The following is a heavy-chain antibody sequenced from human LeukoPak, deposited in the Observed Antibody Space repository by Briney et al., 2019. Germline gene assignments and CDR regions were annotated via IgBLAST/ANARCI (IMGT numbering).Heavy chain of an antibody. Sequence: GGSLRLSCAASGFTFSSYSMNWVRHAPGKGLEWVSSISSSSSYIYYADSVKGRFTISRDNAKNSLYLQMNSLRAEDTAVYYCARLGVVRAFDIWGQGTMVTVSS. D-gene: IGHD2-15*01. CDR1: GFTFSSYS. CDR2: ISSSSSYI. CDR3: ARLGVVRAFDI. V-gene: IGHV3-21*01. J-gene: IGHJ3*02.